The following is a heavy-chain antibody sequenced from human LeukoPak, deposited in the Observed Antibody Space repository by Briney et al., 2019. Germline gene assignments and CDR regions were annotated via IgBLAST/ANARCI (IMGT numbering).Heavy chain of an antibody. CDR2: ISYDGSNK. CDR1: GXTFSSYG. CDR3: AKEGRKHIVVVTAVDY. V-gene: IGHV3-30*18. J-gene: IGHJ4*02. D-gene: IGHD2-21*02. Sequence: GALRLSCAXSGXTFSSYGMHWVRQAPGKGLEWVXVISYDGSNKYYADSVKGRFTISRDNSKNTLYLQMNSLRAEDTAVYYCAKEGRKHIVVVTAVDYWGQGTLVTVSS.